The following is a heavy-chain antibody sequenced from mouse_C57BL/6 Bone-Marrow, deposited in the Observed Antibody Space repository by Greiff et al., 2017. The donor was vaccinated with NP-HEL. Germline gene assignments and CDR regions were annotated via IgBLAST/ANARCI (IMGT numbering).Heavy chain of an antibody. Sequence: VKLQESGAELVRPGASVTLSCKASGYTFTDYEMHWVKQTPVHGLEWIGAIDPETGGTAYNQKFKGKAILTADKSSSTAYMELRSLTSEDSAVYYCTRSPYGKDAMDYWGQGTSVTVSS. CDR3: TRSPYGKDAMDY. V-gene: IGHV1-15*01. CDR2: IDPETGGT. CDR1: GYTFTDYE. D-gene: IGHD1-1*01. J-gene: IGHJ4*01.